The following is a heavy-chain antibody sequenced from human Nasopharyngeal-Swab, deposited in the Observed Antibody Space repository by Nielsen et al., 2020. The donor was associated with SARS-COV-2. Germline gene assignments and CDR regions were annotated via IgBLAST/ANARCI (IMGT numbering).Heavy chain of an antibody. CDR3: ARDSMASGYAADF. V-gene: IGHV1-18*01. CDR2: ISTNNGAT. D-gene: IGHD3-9*01. CDR1: GYTFTSYG. J-gene: IGHJ4*02. Sequence: ASVKVSCKASGYTFTSYGISWVRQAPGQGLEWMGWISTNNGATNYAQKLQGRVTMTTDTSTSTAYMDLRSLRSDDTAVYYCARDSMASGYAADFWGQGTLVTVSS.